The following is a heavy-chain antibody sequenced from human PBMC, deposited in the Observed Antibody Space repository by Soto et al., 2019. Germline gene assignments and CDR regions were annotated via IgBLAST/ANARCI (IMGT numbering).Heavy chain of an antibody. CDR1: GYSFSSYW. D-gene: IGHD3-22*01. Sequence: GESLKISCKGSGYSFSSYWIGWVRQMPGKGLEWMGSIYPGNSGTRYSPSFQGQVTISADKSIGTAYLQWNSLKASDTAIYYCAKRLYSHGSSAFYYWFDSWGQGTLVTVSS. CDR2: IYPGNSGT. CDR3: AKRLYSHGSSAFYYWFDS. V-gene: IGHV5-51*01. J-gene: IGHJ5*01.